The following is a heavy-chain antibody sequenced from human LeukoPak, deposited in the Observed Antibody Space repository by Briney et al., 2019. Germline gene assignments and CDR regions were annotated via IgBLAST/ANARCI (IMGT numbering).Heavy chain of an antibody. D-gene: IGHD3-10*01. V-gene: IGHV3-23*01. CDR3: AKDLRYYYGSGSYLDY. CDR2: ISGSGGST. CDR1: GFTFSSYA. J-gene: IGHJ4*02. Sequence: GGSLRLSCAASGFTFSSYAMSWVRQAPGKGLEWVSAISGSGGSTCYADSVKGRFTISRDNSKNTLYLQMNSLRAEDTAVYYCAKDLRYYYGSGSYLDYWGQGTLVTVSS.